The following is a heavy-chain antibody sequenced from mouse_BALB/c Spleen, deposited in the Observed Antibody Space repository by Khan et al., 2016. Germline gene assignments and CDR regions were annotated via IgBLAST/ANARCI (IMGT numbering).Heavy chain of an antibody. CDR3: ARYRYYYGSSRYFDV. CDR1: GYTFTNYG. J-gene: IGHJ1*01. Sequence: QIQLVQSGPELKRPGKTVKISCKASGYTFTNYGINWVKQAPGKGLKWMGWIITYSGESTYADDFKGRFAFSLETSANPAYLQINNLKNEDTATXFCARYRYYYGSSRYFDVWGAGTTVTVSS. CDR2: IITYSGES. V-gene: IGHV9-3-1*01. D-gene: IGHD1-1*01.